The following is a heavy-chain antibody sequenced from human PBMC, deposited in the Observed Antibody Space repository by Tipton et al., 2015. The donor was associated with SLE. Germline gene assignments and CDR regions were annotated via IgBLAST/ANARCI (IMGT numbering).Heavy chain of an antibody. V-gene: IGHV3-23*01. J-gene: IGHJ4*02. D-gene: IGHD6-19*01. CDR2: ITGSGYNT. Sequence: GSLRLPCAASGFTFSNYAMSWVRQAPGKGLEWVSVITGSGYNTFYADSVKGRFTISRANSKNTLYLQIDNLRAEDTAVYYCATRQGSGWYQYFDYWGQGTLVTVSS. CDR1: GFTFSNYA. CDR3: ATRQGSGWYQYFDY.